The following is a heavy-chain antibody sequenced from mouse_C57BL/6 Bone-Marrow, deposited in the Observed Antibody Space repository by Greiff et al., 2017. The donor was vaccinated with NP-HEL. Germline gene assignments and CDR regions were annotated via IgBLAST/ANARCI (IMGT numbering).Heavy chain of an antibody. Sequence: EVKLVESGGGLVKPGGSLKLSCAASGFTFSSYAMSWVRQTPEKRLEWVATISDGGSYTYYPDNVKGRFTISRDNAKNNLYLQMSHLKSEDTAMDYCARVLLRWYYFDYGGQGTTLTVSS. V-gene: IGHV5-4*03. CDR2: ISDGGSYT. CDR1: GFTFSSYA. CDR3: ARVLLRWYYFDY. J-gene: IGHJ2*01. D-gene: IGHD1-1*02.